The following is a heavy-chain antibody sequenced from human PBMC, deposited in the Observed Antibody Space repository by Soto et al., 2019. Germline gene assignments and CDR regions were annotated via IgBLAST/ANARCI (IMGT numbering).Heavy chain of an antibody. D-gene: IGHD3-10*01. J-gene: IGHJ4*02. V-gene: IGHV3-23*01. CDR2: ISHSGTST. Sequence: LRLSCAASGFTFSSFAMNWVRQAPGKGLEWVSAISHSGTSTYYADSVKGRFTISRDNSKNTLYLQMNSLRAEDTAVYYCAKADYYYASGSYYNPDFWGQGTLVTVSS. CDR3: AKADYYYASGSYYNPDF. CDR1: GFTFSSFA.